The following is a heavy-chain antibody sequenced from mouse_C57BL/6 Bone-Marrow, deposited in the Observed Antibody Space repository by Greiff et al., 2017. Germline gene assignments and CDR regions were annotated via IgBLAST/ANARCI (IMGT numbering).Heavy chain of an antibody. Sequence: EVMLVESGGGLVQPGGSMKLSCVASGFTFSNYWMNWVRQSPEKGLEWVAQIRLKSDNYATHYAESVKGRFTISRDDSKSSVYLQMNNLRAEDTGIYYCTGRPVAPHYYAMDYWGQGTSVTVSS. CDR1: GFTFSNYW. CDR3: TGRPVAPHYYAMDY. J-gene: IGHJ4*01. D-gene: IGHD1-1*01. CDR2: IRLKSDNYAT. V-gene: IGHV6-3*01.